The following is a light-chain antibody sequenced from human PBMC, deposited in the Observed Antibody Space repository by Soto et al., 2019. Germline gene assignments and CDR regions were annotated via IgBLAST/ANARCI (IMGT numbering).Light chain of an antibody. CDR3: QQTYSAPLT. Sequence: DIQMTQSPSSLSTSVGDRVTITCRASQSISGYLDWYQQKPGKAPKLLIYTASSLQSGVPSRFSDSGSATDFTLTISSLQPEDFATYYCQQTYSAPLTFGGGTKVEIK. CDR2: TAS. V-gene: IGKV1-39*01. CDR1: QSISGY. J-gene: IGKJ4*01.